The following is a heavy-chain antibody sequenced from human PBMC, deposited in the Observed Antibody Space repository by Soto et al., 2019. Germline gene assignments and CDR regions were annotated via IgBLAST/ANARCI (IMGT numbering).Heavy chain of an antibody. V-gene: IGHV3-33*01. Sequence: QVQLVESGGGVVRPGRSLRLSCAASGFTFSGYGMHWVRQASGQGLEWVAVIWYDPNKTYYADSVKGRFTISRDNSKNTLYLQMNSLTVEDTAVYYCATDGPGSGRYFGEYWGQGTLVTVSS. CDR2: IWYDPNKT. CDR3: ATDGPGSGRYFGEY. CDR1: GFTFSGYG. J-gene: IGHJ4*02. D-gene: IGHD6-19*01.